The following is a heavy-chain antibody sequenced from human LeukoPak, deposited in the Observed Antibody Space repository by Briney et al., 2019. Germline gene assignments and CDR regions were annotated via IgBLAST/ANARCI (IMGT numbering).Heavy chain of an antibody. D-gene: IGHD1-14*01. Sequence: GGSLRLSCAASGFTFSSYAMHWVRQAPGKGLEWVAVISYDGSNKYYADSVKGRFTISRDNSKNTLYLQMNSLRAEDTAVYYCARAQANSGSVFDNWFDPWGQGTLVTVSS. CDR2: ISYDGSNK. V-gene: IGHV3-30-3*01. CDR1: GFTFSSYA. CDR3: ARAQANSGSVFDNWFDP. J-gene: IGHJ5*02.